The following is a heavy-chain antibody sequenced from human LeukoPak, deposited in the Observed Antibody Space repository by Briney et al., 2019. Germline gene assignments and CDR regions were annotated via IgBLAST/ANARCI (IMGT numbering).Heavy chain of an antibody. CDR2: TAPGGNT. CDR3: ARGGSGWPFDH. D-gene: IGHD6-19*01. Sequence: SETLPLTCTVSGYSISSGYYWGWIRQPPGKGLEWIGSTAPGGNTYYNPSLKSRVAISVDTSKNQFSLRLISVTSADTAVYYCARGGSGWPFDHWGQGTLVTVSS. V-gene: IGHV4-38-2*02. J-gene: IGHJ4*02. CDR1: GYSISSGYY.